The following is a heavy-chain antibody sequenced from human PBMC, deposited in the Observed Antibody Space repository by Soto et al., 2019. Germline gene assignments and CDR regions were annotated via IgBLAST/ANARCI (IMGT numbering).Heavy chain of an antibody. CDR3: ARVSGGSCLDY. J-gene: IGHJ4*02. CDR1: GFTFSSYS. D-gene: IGHD2-15*01. Sequence: PGGSLRLSCAASGFTFSSYSMNWVRQAPGKGLEWVSSISSSSSYIYYAESLKGRFTISRDNAKNSLYLQMNSLRAEDTAVYYCARVSGGSCLDYWGQGTLVTVSS. CDR2: ISSSSSYI. V-gene: IGHV3-21*01.